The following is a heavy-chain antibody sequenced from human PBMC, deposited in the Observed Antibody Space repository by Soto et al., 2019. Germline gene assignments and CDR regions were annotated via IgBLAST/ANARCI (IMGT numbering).Heavy chain of an antibody. Sequence: QVQQVQSGAEVKKPGASVKVSCKASGYTFTSYGISWVRQAPGQGLEWMGWISAYNGNTNYAQKLQGRVTMTTDTSTSTAYMELRSLRPDDTAVYYCARDSARGGTGTTSYNYWGQGTLVTVSS. CDR1: GYTFTSYG. V-gene: IGHV1-18*01. CDR2: ISAYNGNT. D-gene: IGHD1-7*01. J-gene: IGHJ4*02. CDR3: ARDSARGGTGTTSYNY.